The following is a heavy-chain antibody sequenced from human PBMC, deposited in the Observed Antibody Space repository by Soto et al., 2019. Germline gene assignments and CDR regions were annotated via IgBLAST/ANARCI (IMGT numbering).Heavy chain of an antibody. D-gene: IGHD1-7*01. V-gene: IGHV3-23*01. CDR2: ISANGQGI. CDR1: GFTFSSYA. J-gene: IGHJ4*02. Sequence: PSGSLRLSCAASGFTFSSYARSWVRQAPGKGLEWVSAISANGQGIYYADSVRGRFTISRDNSKNTIFLHMDSLRAEDTAVYYCAKDRNYPRDQFHYWGQGTLVTVSS. CDR3: AKDRNYPRDQFHY.